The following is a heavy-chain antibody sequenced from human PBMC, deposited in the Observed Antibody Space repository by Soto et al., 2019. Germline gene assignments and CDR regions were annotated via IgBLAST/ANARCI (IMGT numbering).Heavy chain of an antibody. CDR2: IYYSGST. D-gene: IGHD3-3*01. CDR1: GGSISRGGYY. CDR3: ARGLGYGVDFGY. V-gene: IGHV4-31*03. J-gene: IGHJ4*02. Sequence: PSETPSHPRTVSGGSISRGGYYWSWIRRHPGKGLEWIGYIYYSGSTYYNPSLKSRVTISVDTSKNQFSLKLSSVTAADTAVYYCARGLGYGVDFGYWGQGTLVNVS.